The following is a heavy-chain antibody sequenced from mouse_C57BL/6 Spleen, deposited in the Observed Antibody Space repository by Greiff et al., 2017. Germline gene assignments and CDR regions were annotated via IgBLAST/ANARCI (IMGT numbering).Heavy chain of an antibody. J-gene: IGHJ3*01. V-gene: IGHV1-18*01. Sequence: EVQLQQSGPELVKPGASVKIPCKASGYTFTDYNMDWVKQSHGKSLEWIGDINPNNGGTIYNQKFKGKATLTVDKSSSTAYMELRSLTSEDTAVYYCARESALDYGSSSFAYWGQGTLVTVSA. CDR3: ARESALDYGSSSFAY. CDR2: INPNNGGT. D-gene: IGHD1-1*01. CDR1: GYTFTDYN.